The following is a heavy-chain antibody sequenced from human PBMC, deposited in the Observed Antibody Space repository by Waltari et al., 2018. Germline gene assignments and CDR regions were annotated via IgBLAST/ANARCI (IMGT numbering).Heavy chain of an antibody. Sequence: QVQLVESGGGVVQPGGSLRLSCAASGFTFSSYGMHWVRQAPGKGMEWVAFIRYDGSNKYYADSVKGRFTISRDNSKNTLYLQMNSLRAEETAVYYCAKAEQLVAEYWGQGTLVTVSS. J-gene: IGHJ4*02. CDR2: IRYDGSNK. V-gene: IGHV3-30*02. CDR1: GFTFSSYG. D-gene: IGHD6-6*01. CDR3: AKAEQLVAEY.